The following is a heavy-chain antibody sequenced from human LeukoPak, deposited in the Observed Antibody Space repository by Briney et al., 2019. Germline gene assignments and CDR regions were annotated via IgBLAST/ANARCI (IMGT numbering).Heavy chain of an antibody. J-gene: IGHJ4*02. V-gene: IGHV1-46*01. CDR2: INPSGGST. CDR1: GYTFTSYY. CDR3: AREGDFWSGYYTQIKIPMKTYYFDY. Sequence: GATVKVSCKASGYTFTSYYMHWVRQAPGQGLEWMGIINPSGGSTSYAQKFQGRVTMTRDTSTSTVYMELSSLRSEDTAVYYCAREGDFWSGYYTQIKIPMKTYYFDYWGQGTLVTVSS. D-gene: IGHD3-3*01.